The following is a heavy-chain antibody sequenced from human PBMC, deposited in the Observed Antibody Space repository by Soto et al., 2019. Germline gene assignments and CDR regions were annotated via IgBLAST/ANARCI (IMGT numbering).Heavy chain of an antibody. CDR1: GYSFSTYW. CDR2: IYPGDSDT. CDR3: ARSAQQLVRGWFDP. V-gene: IGHV5-51*01. J-gene: IGHJ5*02. D-gene: IGHD6-6*01. Sequence: GESLKISCKASGYSFSTYWIGWVRQMPGKGLEWMGFIYPGDSDTRYSPSFQGQVTISVDKSTSTTYLQWSSLKASDTAIYYCARSAQQLVRGWFDPCGQGTKVTVST.